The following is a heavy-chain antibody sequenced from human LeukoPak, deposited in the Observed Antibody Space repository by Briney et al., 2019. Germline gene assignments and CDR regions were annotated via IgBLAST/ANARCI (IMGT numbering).Heavy chain of an antibody. CDR2: INHSGST. J-gene: IGHJ4*02. CDR1: GGSFSGYY. CDR3: ARLYSGSYIY. Sequence: SETLSLTCAVYGGSFSGYYWSWIPQPPGKGLEWIGEINHSGSTNYNPSLKSRVTISVDTSKNQFSLKLSSVTAADTAVYYCARLYSGSYIYWGQGTLVTVSS. V-gene: IGHV4-34*01. D-gene: IGHD1-26*01.